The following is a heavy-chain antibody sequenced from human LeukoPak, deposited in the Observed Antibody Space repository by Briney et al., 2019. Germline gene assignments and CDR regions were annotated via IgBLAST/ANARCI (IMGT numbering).Heavy chain of an antibody. V-gene: IGHV1-69*05. D-gene: IGHD1-7*01. J-gene: IGHJ5*02. CDR3: ARGATGTTFYHRLDP. CDR2: IIPTYRTP. Sequence: GSSMKVSCKASGGTFGTYGMSWVRQAPGQGLEWMGGIIPTYRTPTYAERFQGGVTITTDDSTSTVYMEVSSLRSEDTAVYYCARGATGTTFYHRLDPWGQGTLVTVSS. CDR1: GGTFGTYG.